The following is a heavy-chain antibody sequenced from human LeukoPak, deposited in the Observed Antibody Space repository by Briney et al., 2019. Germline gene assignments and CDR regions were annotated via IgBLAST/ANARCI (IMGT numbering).Heavy chain of an antibody. V-gene: IGHV3-30*18. D-gene: IGHD3-10*01. Sequence: GRSLILSCSACGFTFSSYGLHWVRQAPGKELEWVAVISYHGSNKYYADSVKGRLTISRDNSKNPLYLQMNSLRAEDTAVYYCAKSPPGNYYGSGSYYNEGIHYWAQGTLDTVS. CDR1: GFTFSSYG. J-gene: IGHJ4*02. CDR3: AKSPPGNYYGSGSYYNEGIHY. CDR2: ISYHGSNK.